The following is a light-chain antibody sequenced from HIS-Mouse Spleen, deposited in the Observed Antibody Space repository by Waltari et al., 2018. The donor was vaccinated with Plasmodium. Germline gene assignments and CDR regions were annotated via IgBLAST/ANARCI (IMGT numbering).Light chain of an antibody. V-gene: IGKV3-15*01. CDR1: QSVNSN. CDR2: GAS. Sequence: EIVMTQSPATLSVPPGERATLPCRASQSVNSNLAWYQQKPGQAPRLLSYGASTRATGIPARFSGSGSGTEFTLTISSLQSEDFAVYYCQQYNNWSFTFGPGTKVDIK. CDR3: QQYNNWSFT. J-gene: IGKJ3*01.